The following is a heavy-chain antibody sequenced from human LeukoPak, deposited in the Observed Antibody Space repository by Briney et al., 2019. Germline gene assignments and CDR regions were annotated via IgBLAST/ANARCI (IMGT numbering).Heavy chain of an antibody. J-gene: IGHJ4*01. CDR3: ARDKDIVVVPAAYYFDG. CDR1: GFTFSSYA. CDR2: ISYDGSSK. Sequence: GGSLRLSCAASGFTFSSYAMHWVRQAPGEGREWVAVISYDGSSKYYADSVKGRFTISRDNSKNTLYLQMNSLRAEDTAVYYCARDKDIVVVPAAYYFDGGGQGTLVTV. V-gene: IGHV3-30-3*01. D-gene: IGHD2-2*01.